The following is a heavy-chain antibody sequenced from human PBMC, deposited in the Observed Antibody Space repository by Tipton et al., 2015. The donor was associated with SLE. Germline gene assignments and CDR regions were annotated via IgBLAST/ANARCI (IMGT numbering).Heavy chain of an antibody. CDR3: ARGGIYHDYSGNFDF. CDR2: IYYSGST. J-gene: IGHJ4*02. D-gene: IGHD3-22*01. V-gene: IGHV4-59*01. CDR1: GGSISSYY. Sequence: TLSLTCTVSGGSISSYYWSWIRQPPGKGLEWIGYIYYSGSTNYNPSLKSRVTISVDTSKSQFSLRLSSVTAADTAIYYCARGGIYHDYSGNFDFWGQGTLVTASS.